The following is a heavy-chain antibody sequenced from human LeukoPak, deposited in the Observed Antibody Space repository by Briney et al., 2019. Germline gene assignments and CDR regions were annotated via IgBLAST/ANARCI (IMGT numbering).Heavy chain of an antibody. J-gene: IGHJ4*02. CDR3: AREGTYYYDSSGYSEDPNFDY. CDR1: GYTFTGYY. Sequence: GASVKVSCKASGYTFTGYYMHWVRQAPGQGLEWMGWINPNSGGTNYAQKFQGRVTMTRDTSISTAYMELSRLRSDDTAVYYCAREGTYYYDSSGYSEDPNFDYWGQGTLVTVSS. D-gene: IGHD3-22*01. CDR2: INPNSGGT. V-gene: IGHV1-2*02.